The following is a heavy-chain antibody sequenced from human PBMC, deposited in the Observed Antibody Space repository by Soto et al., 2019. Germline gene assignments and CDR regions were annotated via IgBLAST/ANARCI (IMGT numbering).Heavy chain of an antibody. V-gene: IGHV3-23*01. CDR3: AKDGKQDYDFWSGYSYYYYMDV. J-gene: IGHJ6*03. D-gene: IGHD3-3*01. CDR2: LSGSGGST. Sequence: GGSLRVSSAASGLTCSSYSVSWVRQTTGKGLEWVSALSGSGGSTYYAGSVKGRFTISRDNSKNTLYLQMNSLRAEDTAVYYCAKDGKQDYDFWSGYSYYYYMDVWGKGTTVTVSS. CDR1: GLTCSSYS.